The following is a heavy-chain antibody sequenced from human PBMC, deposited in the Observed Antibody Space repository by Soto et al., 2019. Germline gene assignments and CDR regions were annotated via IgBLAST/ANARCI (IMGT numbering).Heavy chain of an antibody. V-gene: IGHV3-48*01. D-gene: IGHD3-3*01. J-gene: IGHJ4*02. CDR1: EFNFNAFT. Sequence: GGSLRLSCAASEFNFNAFTINWVRRAPGKGLEWVSSLTSNGGTLYYADSVKGRFTVSGDNAKNSVYLQMNSLTTEDTALYYCAKVEGLHYDFWSGPDYWGLGTLVTVSS. CDR2: LTSNGGTL. CDR3: AKVEGLHYDFWSGPDY.